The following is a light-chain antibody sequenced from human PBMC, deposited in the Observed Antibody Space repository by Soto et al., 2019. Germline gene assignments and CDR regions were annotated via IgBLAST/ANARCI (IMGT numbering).Light chain of an antibody. CDR2: DSS. Sequence: EIVLTQSPATLSLSPGERATLSCRASQGIASYLAWYHQTPGQAPRLLIYDSSDRATGIPARFSGSGSGTDFTLTISSLEPEDFAVHYCQLRNKWPPMYTFGQGTKLEIK. CDR1: QGIASY. CDR3: QLRNKWPPMYT. J-gene: IGKJ2*01. V-gene: IGKV3-11*01.